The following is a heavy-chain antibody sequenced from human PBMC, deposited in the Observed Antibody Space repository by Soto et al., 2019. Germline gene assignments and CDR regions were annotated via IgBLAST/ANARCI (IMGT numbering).Heavy chain of an antibody. Sequence: QVQLVESVGGAVQPGESLRLSCVASGFDFTYYAMHWVRQAPGKGLESVAVMSSDGSKIHHTDSVKGRFTISRDNSKNTLYLQMNSLRKEDTAVYFCAKDEGVGGTLGLFDYWGQGTLVSVSS. CDR3: AKDEGVGGTLGLFDY. D-gene: IGHD1-26*01. CDR2: MSSDGSKI. J-gene: IGHJ4*02. CDR1: GFDFTYYA. V-gene: IGHV3-30*18.